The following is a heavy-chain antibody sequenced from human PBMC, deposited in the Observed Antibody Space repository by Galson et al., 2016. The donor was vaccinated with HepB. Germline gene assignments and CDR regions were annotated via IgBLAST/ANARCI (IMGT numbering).Heavy chain of an antibody. CDR2: ISGSGGST. CDR3: AKGSYSSSWYCYFDY. Sequence: SLRLSCAASGFTFSSYAMSWVRRAPGKGLEWVSAISGSGGSTYYADSVKGRFTISRDNSKNTLFLQMNSLRAEDTAVFYCAKGSYSSSWYCYFDYWGQGTLVTVSS. J-gene: IGHJ4*02. V-gene: IGHV3-23*01. D-gene: IGHD6-13*01. CDR1: GFTFSSYA.